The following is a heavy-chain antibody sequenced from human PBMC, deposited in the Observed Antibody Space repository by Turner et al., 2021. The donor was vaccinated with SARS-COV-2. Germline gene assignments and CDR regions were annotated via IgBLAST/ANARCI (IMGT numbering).Heavy chain of an antibody. V-gene: IGHV4-39*01. CDR1: SGSIRTTTYY. D-gene: IGHD1-26*01. CDR3: ARGGWSDYVESTPFDI. Sequence: QLQLQESGPGLLRPSETLSLTCTVSSGSIRTTTYYWGWIRRPPGKGLEWIGSVHYTGSTYYNPSLKSRVTVAIDTLKNQFSLKLSSVTAADTAVYYCARGGWSDYVESTPFDIWGQGTVVTISS. CDR2: VHYTGST. J-gene: IGHJ3*02.